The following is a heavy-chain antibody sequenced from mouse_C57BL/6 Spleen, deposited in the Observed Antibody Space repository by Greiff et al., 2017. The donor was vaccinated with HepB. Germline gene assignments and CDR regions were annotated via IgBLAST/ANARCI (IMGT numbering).Heavy chain of an antibody. CDR3: ASPGSPSFDY. V-gene: IGHV1-59*01. J-gene: IGHJ2*01. Sequence: QVQLKQPGAELVRPGTSVKLSCKASGYTFTSYWMHWVKQRPGQGLEWIGVIDPSDSYTNYNQKFKGKATLTVDTSSSTAYMQLSSLTSEDSAVYYCASPGSPSFDYWGQGTTLTVSS. CDR1: GYTFTSYW. D-gene: IGHD1-1*01. CDR2: IDPSDSYT.